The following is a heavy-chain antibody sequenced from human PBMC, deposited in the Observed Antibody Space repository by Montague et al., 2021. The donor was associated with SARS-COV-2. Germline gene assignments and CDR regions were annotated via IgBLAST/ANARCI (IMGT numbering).Heavy chain of an antibody. J-gene: IGHJ6*02. D-gene: IGHD6-13*01. CDR1: GDSVSSNSAA. Sequence: CAISGDSVSSNSAAWNWIRQSPSRGLEWLGRTYYRSKWYNDYALXVKSRITINPDTSKNQFSLQLNSMTAADTAVYYCARVGRQQLVRLSGMDVWGQGTTVTVSS. CDR2: TYYRSKWYN. CDR3: ARVGRQQLVRLSGMDV. V-gene: IGHV6-1*01.